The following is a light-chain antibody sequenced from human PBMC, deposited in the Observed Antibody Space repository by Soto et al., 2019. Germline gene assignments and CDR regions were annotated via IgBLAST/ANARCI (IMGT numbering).Light chain of an antibody. CDR2: AAS. CDR1: QRVSSSY. J-gene: IGKJ1*01. CDR3: QQYGTSPPLT. Sequence: EIVLTQSPGTLSLSPGERATLSCRASQRVSSSYLAWYQQKVGQAPRLLIYAASSRATGVPDRFSGSGSGTDFTLAISSLEPEDFAVYYCQQYGTSPPLTFGQGTKVEV. V-gene: IGKV3-20*01.